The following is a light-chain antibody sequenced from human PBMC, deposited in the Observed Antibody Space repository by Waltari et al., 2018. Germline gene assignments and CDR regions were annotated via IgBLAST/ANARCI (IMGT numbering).Light chain of an antibody. CDR1: RSDVGSYNL. V-gene: IGLV2-23*01. CDR3: CSYAGSFTLV. Sequence: QSALTQPASVSGSPGQSITIPCTGTRSDVGSYNLVSWYQEHPGKAPKLMIYEDSKRPAGVSNCFSGSKSGNTASLTIAGLQAEDEAYYYCCSYAGSFTLVFGGGTKLTVL. CDR2: EDS. J-gene: IGLJ2*01.